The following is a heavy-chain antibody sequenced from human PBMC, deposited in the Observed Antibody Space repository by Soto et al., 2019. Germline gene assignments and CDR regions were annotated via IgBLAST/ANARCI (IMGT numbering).Heavy chain of an antibody. Sequence: QVQLVQSGAEVQKPGSSVKVSCKASGGTFSSYAISWVRQAPGQGLEWMGGIIPIFGTANYAQKFQGRVTITADKSTSTAYMELSSLRSEDTAVYYCARDLVADDLAYYYGMDVWGQGTTVTVSS. D-gene: IGHD3-3*01. V-gene: IGHV1-69*06. J-gene: IGHJ6*02. CDR3: ARDLVADDLAYYYGMDV. CDR1: GGTFSSYA. CDR2: IIPIFGTA.